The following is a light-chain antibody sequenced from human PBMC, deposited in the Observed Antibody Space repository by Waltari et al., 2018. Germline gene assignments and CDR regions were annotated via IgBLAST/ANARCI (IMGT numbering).Light chain of an antibody. J-gene: IGKJ1*01. V-gene: IGKV3-20*01. CDR3: QHYLRLPVT. Sequence: LGERATLSCRASQSVGRALTWYQQKPGQAPRLLIYGASTRAPGIPDRFSGSGSGTDFSLTISRLEPDDFAVYFCQHYLRLPVTFGQGTTVEI. CDR2: GAS. CDR1: QSVGRA.